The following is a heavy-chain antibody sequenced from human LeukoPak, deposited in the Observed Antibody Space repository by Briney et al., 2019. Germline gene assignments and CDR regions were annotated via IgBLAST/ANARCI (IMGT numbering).Heavy chain of an antibody. D-gene: IGHD7-27*01. Sequence: PGGSLSLSCTAYGFTFSDAWLTWVRLAPGKGLEWIGRIKRKVDGETKDYAAPVKARFTITTDNSKKTQYLHMNSLKSEHTAVYYCDIGLGKTDSDSWGQGTLVTVSS. CDR2: IKRKVDGETK. CDR1: GFTFSDAW. CDR3: DIGLGKTDSDS. J-gene: IGHJ4*02. V-gene: IGHV3-15*01.